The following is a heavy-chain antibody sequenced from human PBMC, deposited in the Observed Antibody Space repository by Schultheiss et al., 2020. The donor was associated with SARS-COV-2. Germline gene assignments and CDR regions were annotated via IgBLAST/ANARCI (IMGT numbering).Heavy chain of an antibody. CDR3: VRESITGDRDFDC. J-gene: IGHJ4*02. V-gene: IGHV3-48*02. D-gene: IGHD7-27*01. CDR1: GFTFATYN. CDR2: ISSESATI. Sequence: GGSLRLSCAASGFTFATYNMHWVRQAPEKGLEWLSYISSESATIFYTDSVKGRFTISRDNAKNSLYLHMNGLRDEDTAVYYCVRESITGDRDFDCWGQGTLVTVSS.